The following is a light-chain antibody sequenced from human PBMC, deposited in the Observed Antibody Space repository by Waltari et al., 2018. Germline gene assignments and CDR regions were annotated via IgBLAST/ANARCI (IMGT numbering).Light chain of an antibody. J-gene: IGKJ5*01. Sequence: EIVLTQSPGTLSLSPGDGATLSCRASHIVYARYLAWYQQRPGQAPRLVIYGASTRAPGIPDRFSGSASGTEVTLTISKLEPEDFAVYYCEQYGDSPRTFGQGTRLEIK. CDR2: GAS. CDR1: HIVYARY. V-gene: IGKV3-20*01. CDR3: EQYGDSPRT.